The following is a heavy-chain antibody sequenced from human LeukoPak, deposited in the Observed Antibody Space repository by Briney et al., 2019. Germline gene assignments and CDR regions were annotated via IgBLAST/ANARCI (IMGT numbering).Heavy chain of an antibody. Sequence: GGSLRLSCAASGFTFSSYWMTWVRRAPGKGLEWVANIKEDGSEKNYVDSVKGRFTISRDNAKNSLYLQMNNLRADDTAVYYCTRLRYSDYWGQGTLVNVSS. D-gene: IGHD3-9*01. CDR2: IKEDGSEK. CDR1: GFTFSSYW. V-gene: IGHV3-7*01. J-gene: IGHJ4*02. CDR3: TRLRYSDY.